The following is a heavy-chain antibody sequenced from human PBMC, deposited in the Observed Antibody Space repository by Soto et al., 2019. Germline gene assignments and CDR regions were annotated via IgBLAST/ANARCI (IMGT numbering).Heavy chain of an antibody. V-gene: IGHV3-11*01. CDR3: ARDAGAVVAVDLGAFYGMDV. Sequence: TGGSLRLSCAASGFTFSDYYMSWIRQAPGKGLEWVSYISSSGSTIYYADSVKGRFTISRDNAKNSLYLQMNSLRAEDTAVYYCARDAGAVVAVDLGAFYGMDVWGQGTTVTVSS. CDR1: GFTFSDYY. J-gene: IGHJ6*02. CDR2: ISSSGSTI. D-gene: IGHD2-15*01.